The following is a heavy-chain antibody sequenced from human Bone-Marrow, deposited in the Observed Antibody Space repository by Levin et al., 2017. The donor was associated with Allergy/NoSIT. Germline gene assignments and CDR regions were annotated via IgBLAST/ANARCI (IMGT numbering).Heavy chain of an antibody. J-gene: IGHJ4*02. CDR3: AREGVGATGDY. V-gene: IGHV3-21*01. CDR1: GFTFSSYS. Sequence: GSLKISCAASGFTFSSYSMNWVRQAPGKGLEWVSSISSSSSYIYYADSVKGRFTISRDNAKNSLYLQMNSLRAEDTAVYYCAREGVGATGDYWGQGTLVTVSS. D-gene: IGHD1-26*01. CDR2: ISSSSSYI.